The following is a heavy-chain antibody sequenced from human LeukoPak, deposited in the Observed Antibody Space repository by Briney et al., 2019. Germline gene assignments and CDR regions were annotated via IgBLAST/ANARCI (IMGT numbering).Heavy chain of an antibody. CDR1: GGTFSSYA. CDR3: AVLRGKYYYEGLDY. V-gene: IGHV1-69*05. CDR2: IIPIFGTT. J-gene: IGHJ4*02. D-gene: IGHD3-22*01. Sequence: SVKVSCKASGGTFSSYAISWVRQAPGQGLEWMGGIIPIFGTTNYAQKFQGRVTITTDESTSTAYMELSSLRSEDTAVYYCAVLRGKYYYEGLDYWGQGTLVTISS.